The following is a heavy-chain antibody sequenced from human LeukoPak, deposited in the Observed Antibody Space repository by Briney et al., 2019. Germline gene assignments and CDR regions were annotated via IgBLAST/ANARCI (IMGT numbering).Heavy chain of an antibody. J-gene: IGHJ4*02. Sequence: SETLSLTCTVSGGSIGSSSFFWGWIRQPPGKGLEWIGTSYYRNNYYTPSLESRATISIDTSKNQFSLELSSVSAADTAVYYCARVRPVAGTDYWGRGTLVTVSS. CDR3: ARVRPVAGTDY. D-gene: IGHD1-1*01. V-gene: IGHV4-39*07. CDR2: SYYRNN. CDR1: GGSIGSSSFF.